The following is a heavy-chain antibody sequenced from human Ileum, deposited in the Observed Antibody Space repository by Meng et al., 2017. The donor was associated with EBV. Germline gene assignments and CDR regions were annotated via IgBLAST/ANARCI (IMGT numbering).Heavy chain of an antibody. CDR1: GYSISTTNW. CDR2: IYYSGTT. J-gene: IGHJ4*02. D-gene: IGHD1-26*01. Sequence: QGELQWSGPGLVKPSDTLSLTCAVSGYSISTTNWWGWIRQPPGKGLEWIGHIYYSGTTYNNPSLKSRVTMSIDPSKNQFSLKLSSVTAVDTAVYYCARNSESGSYIDYWGLGTLVTVSS. CDR3: ARNSESGSYIDY. V-gene: IGHV4-28*01.